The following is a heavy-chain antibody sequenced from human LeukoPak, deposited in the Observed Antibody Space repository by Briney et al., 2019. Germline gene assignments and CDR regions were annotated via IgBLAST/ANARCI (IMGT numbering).Heavy chain of an antibody. V-gene: IGHV4-30-4*01. CDR3: ARPYYYDSRIDP. Sequence: PSQTLSLTCTVSGGSISSGDYYWSWIRQPPGKGLEWIAYMYYRGSTYYNPSLKSRVTMSADTSKNQLSLKLSSVTAADTAVYYCARPYYYDSRIDPWGQGILVTVSP. CDR1: GGSISSGDYY. CDR2: MYYRGST. D-gene: IGHD3-22*01. J-gene: IGHJ5*02.